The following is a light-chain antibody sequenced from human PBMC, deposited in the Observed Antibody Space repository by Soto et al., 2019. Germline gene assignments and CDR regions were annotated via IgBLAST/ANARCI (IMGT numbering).Light chain of an antibody. CDR2: DVS. Sequence: QSALTQPASVSGSPGQSITISCTGTSTDINDYKYVSWYRQHPGKAPKVIIYDVSNRPSGVSHRFSGSESANTASLTISGLQAEDEADYYCSSYTGSSSLVFGTGTKVTVL. CDR3: SSYTGSSSLV. V-gene: IGLV2-14*03. CDR1: STDINDYKY. J-gene: IGLJ1*01.